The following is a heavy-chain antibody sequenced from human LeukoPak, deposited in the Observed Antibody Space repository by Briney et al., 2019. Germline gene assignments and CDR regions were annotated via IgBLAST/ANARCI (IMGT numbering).Heavy chain of an antibody. Sequence: PGGSLRLSCAASGFTFSGSGMHWVRQAPDKGLEWVAFIRYDGTKTYYTDSVKGRFTISRDNSKNTLYLQMNSLRPEDTAVYYCTKGRHDSSGYNDYWGQGTLVTVSS. CDR1: GFTFSGSG. D-gene: IGHD3-22*01. J-gene: IGHJ4*02. CDR2: IRYDGTKT. CDR3: TKGRHDSSGYNDY. V-gene: IGHV3-30*02.